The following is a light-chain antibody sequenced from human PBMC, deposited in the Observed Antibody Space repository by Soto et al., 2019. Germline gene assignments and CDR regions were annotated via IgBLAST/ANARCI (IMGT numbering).Light chain of an antibody. CDR3: QQYGSSPPYT. V-gene: IGKV3-20*01. Sequence: EIVLTQSPGTLSLSPGERATLSCRASQSVSSSYLAWYQQKPGQAPRLLIYGESSRATGIPDRFSGSGSGTDFPLTISRLEPEDFAVYYCQQYGSSPPYTFGQGTKLEIK. CDR2: GES. CDR1: QSVSSSY. J-gene: IGKJ2*01.